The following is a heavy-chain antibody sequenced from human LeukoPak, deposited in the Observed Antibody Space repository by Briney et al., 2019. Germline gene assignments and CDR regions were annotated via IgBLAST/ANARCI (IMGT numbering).Heavy chain of an antibody. V-gene: IGHV3-23*01. CDR3: ANTGIAAAGTLYYFDY. D-gene: IGHD6-13*01. Sequence: PGGSLRLSCAASGFTFSSYAMSWVRQAPGKGLEWVSAISGSGGSTYYADSVKGRFTISRDNSKNTLYLQMNSLRAEDTAVYYCANTGIAAAGTLYYFDYWGQGTLVTVSS. J-gene: IGHJ4*02. CDR2: ISGSGGST. CDR1: GFTFSSYA.